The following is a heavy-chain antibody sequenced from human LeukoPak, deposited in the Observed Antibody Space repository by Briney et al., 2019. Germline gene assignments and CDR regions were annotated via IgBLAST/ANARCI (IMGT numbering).Heavy chain of an antibody. J-gene: IGHJ4*02. Sequence: GGSLRLSCAASRFTFDGYAMPWVRQAPGKGLEWVSSISWNSGNTDYAASVKGRFTISRDNAKKSLHLQMNSLRAEDTALYYCAKSGTYSSSSGYIDSWGRGTLVTVSS. V-gene: IGHV3-9*01. D-gene: IGHD6-6*01. CDR1: RFTFDGYA. CDR2: ISWNSGNT. CDR3: AKSGTYSSSSGYIDS.